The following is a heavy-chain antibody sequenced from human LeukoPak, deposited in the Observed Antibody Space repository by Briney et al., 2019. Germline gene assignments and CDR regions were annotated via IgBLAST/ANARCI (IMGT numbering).Heavy chain of an antibody. CDR1: GFTFSIYA. V-gene: IGHV3-23*01. J-gene: IGHJ4*02. CDR2: ISGSGGST. Sequence: GGSLRLSCSVSGFTFSIYAMSWVRQAPGKGLEWVSTISGSGGSTFYADSVKGRFTISRDNSKNTLYLEMNSLRAEDTAVYYCARVVAADYFDYWGQGTLVTVSS. CDR3: ARVVAADYFDY. D-gene: IGHD2-15*01.